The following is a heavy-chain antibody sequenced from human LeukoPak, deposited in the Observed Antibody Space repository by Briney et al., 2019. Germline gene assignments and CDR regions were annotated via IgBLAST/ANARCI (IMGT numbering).Heavy chain of an antibody. CDR2: ISYDGSNI. Sequence: GGSLRLSCAASGITFSNYAMHWVRQAPGKGLEWVTLISYDGSNIQYADSVKGRFTISRDNSKNTLYLQMNSLRIEDTAVYYCARDHPPEDVWGQGTTVTVSS. V-gene: IGHV3-30-3*01. CDR3: ARDHPPEDV. CDR1: GITFSNYA. J-gene: IGHJ6*02.